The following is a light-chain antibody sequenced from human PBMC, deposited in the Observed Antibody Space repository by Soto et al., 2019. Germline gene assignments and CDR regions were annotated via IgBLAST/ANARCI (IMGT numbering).Light chain of an antibody. V-gene: IGKV1-33*01. CDR2: DIS. CDR1: QVISNY. CDR3: QQYENLPYT. Sequence: DIQMTPSPSSLSASVGDRVTITCQASQVISNYLNWYQQKPGKAPKLLIYDISTLEIGVPSRFSGSGSGTDFTFTITGLQPEDIATYYCQQYENLPYTFGQGTKLEI. J-gene: IGKJ2*01.